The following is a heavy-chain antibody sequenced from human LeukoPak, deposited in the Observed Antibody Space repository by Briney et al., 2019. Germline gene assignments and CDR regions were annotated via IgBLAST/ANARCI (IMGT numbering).Heavy chain of an antibody. D-gene: IGHD4-23*01. V-gene: IGHV1-69*13. J-gene: IGHJ4*02. CDR2: IIPIFGTA. CDR3: ARGWLAETTVVTPYNY. CDR1: GGSFSIYA. Sequence: APVKVSCKASGGSFSIYAINWVRQAPGQGLEWMGGIIPIFGTANYAQKFQDRVTITAVESMSTVYMELSSLRSEDTAVYYCARGWLAETTVVTPYNYWGQGTLVTVSS.